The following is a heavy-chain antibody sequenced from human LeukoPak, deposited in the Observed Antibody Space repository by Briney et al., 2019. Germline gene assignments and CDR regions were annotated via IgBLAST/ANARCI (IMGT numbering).Heavy chain of an antibody. CDR2: INHNAEMI. V-gene: IGHV3-48*02. CDR1: GFPFGSYV. CDR3: ARDHDWAFDL. J-gene: IGHJ4*02. D-gene: IGHD3-9*01. Sequence: GGSLRLSCEASGFPFGSYVMSWVRQAPGKGLEWIAYINHNAEMIFYPDFVKGRFTISRDNAKNSLYLQTNALRYEDTAIYYCARDHDWAFDLWGQGTLVTVSS.